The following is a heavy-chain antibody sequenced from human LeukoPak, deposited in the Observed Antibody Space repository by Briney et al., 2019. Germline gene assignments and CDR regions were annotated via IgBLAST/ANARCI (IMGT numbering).Heavy chain of an antibody. CDR1: GYTFTGYY. CDR3: ARDSYDFWSGYTVSY. CDR2: INPNSGGT. J-gene: IGHJ4*02. D-gene: IGHD3-3*01. Sequence: GASVKVSCKASGYTFTGYYMHWVRQAPGQGLEWMGWINPNSGGTNYAQKFQGRVTMTRDTSISTAYMELSRLRSDDTAVYYCARDSYDFWSGYTVSYWGQGTLVTVYS. V-gene: IGHV1-2*02.